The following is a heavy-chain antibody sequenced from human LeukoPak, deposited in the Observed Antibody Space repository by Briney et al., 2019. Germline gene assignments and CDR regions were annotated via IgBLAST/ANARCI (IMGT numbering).Heavy chain of an antibody. CDR1: GGSISSGGYY. J-gene: IGHJ4*02. CDR2: IYHSGST. D-gene: IGHD2-2*01. V-gene: IGHV4-30-2*01. Sequence: SQTLSLTCTVSGGSISSGGYYWSWIRQPPGKGLEWIGYIYHSGSTYYNPSLKSRVTISVDRSKNQFSLKLSSVTAADTAVYYCASLGYCSSTSCPPPIDYWGQGTLVTVSS. CDR3: ASLGYCSSTSCPPPIDY.